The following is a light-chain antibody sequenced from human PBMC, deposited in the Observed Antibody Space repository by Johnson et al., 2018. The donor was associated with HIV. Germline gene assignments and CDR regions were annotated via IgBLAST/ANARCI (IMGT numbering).Light chain of an antibody. V-gene: IGLV1-51*02. Sequence: QSVLTQPPSVSAAPGREVTISCSGSSSNIGSNYVSWYQQLPGTAPKLLIYETYKRPSGIPDRFSGSKSGTSATLGITGLQTGDEADYYCGTWDISLSALCVFGTGTKVTVL. CDR3: GTWDISLSALCV. CDR2: ETY. J-gene: IGLJ1*01. CDR1: SSNIGSNY.